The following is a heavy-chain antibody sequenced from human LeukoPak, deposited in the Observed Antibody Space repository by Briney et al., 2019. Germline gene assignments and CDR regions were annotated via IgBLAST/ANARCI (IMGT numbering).Heavy chain of an antibody. J-gene: IGHJ4*02. D-gene: IGHD5-18*01. CDR3: ARVDTAMGGYFDY. CDR1: GGSFSGYY. V-gene: IGHV4-34*01. Sequence: SETLSLTCAVYGGSFSGYYWSWIRQPPGKGLEWIGEINHSGSTNYNPSLKSRVTISVDTSKNQFSLKLSSVTAADTAVYYCARVDTAMGGYFDYRGQGTLVTVSS. CDR2: INHSGST.